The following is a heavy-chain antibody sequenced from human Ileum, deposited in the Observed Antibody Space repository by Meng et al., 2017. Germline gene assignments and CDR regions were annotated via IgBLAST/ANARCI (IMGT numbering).Heavy chain of an antibody. Sequence: QVQLVQSGAEVKKPGASVKISCKASGYTFTKFYMHWVRQAPGQGLEWMGTITPNSGTANYAQKFQGRVTMTRDTSTTTVYMELSSLRPEDTAVYYCARLIIGGTVVFDYWGQGTLVTVSS. CDR3: ARLIIGGTVVFDY. D-gene: IGHD4-23*01. CDR1: GYTFTKFY. CDR2: ITPNSGTA. V-gene: IGHV1-46*01. J-gene: IGHJ4*02.